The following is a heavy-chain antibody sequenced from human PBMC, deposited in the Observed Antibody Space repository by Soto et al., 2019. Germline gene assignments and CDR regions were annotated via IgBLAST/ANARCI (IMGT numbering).Heavy chain of an antibody. CDR1: GFTFSSYW. CDR3: ARDLDEGRLGLITYSSSWYPFDY. V-gene: IGHV3-7*05. Sequence: VQLVESGGGLVQPGGSLRLSCAASGFTFSSYWMSWVRQAPGKGLEWVANIKQDGSEKYYVDSVKGRFTISRDNAKNSLYLQMNSLRAEDTAVYYCARDLDEGRLGLITYSSSWYPFDYWGQGTLVTVSS. CDR2: IKQDGSEK. D-gene: IGHD6-13*01. J-gene: IGHJ4*02.